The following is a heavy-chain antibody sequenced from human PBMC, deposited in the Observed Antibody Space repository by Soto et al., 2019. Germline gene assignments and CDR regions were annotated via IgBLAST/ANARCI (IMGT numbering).Heavy chain of an antibody. V-gene: IGHV4-34*01. CDR1: GGSFSGYY. D-gene: IGHD3-3*01. J-gene: IGHJ6*03. Sequence: QVQLQQWGAGLLKPSETLSLTCAVYGGSFSGYYWIWIRQPPGKGLEWIGEINHSGSTNYNPSLKSRVTISVDTSKNQFSLKLSSVTAADTAVYYCARNHLEWLLSYYYYYYMDVWGKGTTVTVSS. CDR2: INHSGST. CDR3: ARNHLEWLLSYYYYYYMDV.